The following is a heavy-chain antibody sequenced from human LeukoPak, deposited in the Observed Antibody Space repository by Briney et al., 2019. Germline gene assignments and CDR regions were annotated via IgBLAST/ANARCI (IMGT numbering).Heavy chain of an antibody. V-gene: IGHV3-30*03. D-gene: IGHD1-14*01. CDR2: ISYDGSNK. Sequence: PGGSLRLSCAASGFTFSSYGMHWVRQAPGKGLEWVAVISYDGSNKYYADSVKGRFTISRDNSKNTLYLQMNSLRAEDTAVYYCARDRKETNWFDPWGQGTLVTVSS. CDR3: ARDRKETNWFDP. CDR1: GFTFSSYG. J-gene: IGHJ5*02.